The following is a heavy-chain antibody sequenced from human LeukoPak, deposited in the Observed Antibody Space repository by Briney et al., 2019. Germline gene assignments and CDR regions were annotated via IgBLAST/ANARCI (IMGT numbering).Heavy chain of an antibody. D-gene: IGHD6-6*01. CDR1: GLTFSSHL. CDR3: AKALGDAFDI. Sequence: GGSLRLSCAASGLTFSSHLMHWVRQAPGKGLVWVSRISSDGTYTNYADSVRGRFTISRDIAKNSLYLQMNSLRAEDTALYYCAKALGDAFDIWGQGAMVTVSS. J-gene: IGHJ3*02. V-gene: IGHV3-74*01. CDR2: ISSDGTYT.